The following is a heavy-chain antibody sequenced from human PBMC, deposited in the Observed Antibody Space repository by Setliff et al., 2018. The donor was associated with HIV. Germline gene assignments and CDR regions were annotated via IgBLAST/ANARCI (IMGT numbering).Heavy chain of an antibody. Sequence: SETLSLTCTVSGGSISSYYWSWIRQPPGKGLEWIGYIYTSGSTNYNPSLKSRVTISVDTSKNRFSLKLSSVTAADTAVYYCARGLSFYGPGGFDYWGQGTLVTVSS. CDR2: IYTSGST. D-gene: IGHD3-10*01. CDR1: GGSISSYY. V-gene: IGHV4-4*09. CDR3: ARGLSFYGPGGFDY. J-gene: IGHJ4*02.